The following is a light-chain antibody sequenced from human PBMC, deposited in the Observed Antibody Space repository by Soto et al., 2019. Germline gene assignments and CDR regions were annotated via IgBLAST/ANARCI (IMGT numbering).Light chain of an antibody. Sequence: SYELTQPPSVSVAPGETARITCGGNNIGSNSVHWYQRKPGQAPVVVIYYDRDRPSGIPERFSGSNSGNTATLPISRVEAGDEADYYCPAWGRSSDHVMFGGGTKVTVL. CDR1: NIGSNS. V-gene: IGLV3-21*04. CDR2: YDR. CDR3: PAWGRSSDHVM. J-gene: IGLJ3*02.